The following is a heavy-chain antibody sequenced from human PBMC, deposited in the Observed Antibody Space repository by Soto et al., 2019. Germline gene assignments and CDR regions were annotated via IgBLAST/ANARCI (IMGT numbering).Heavy chain of an antibody. CDR3: ARVGAQGDAFDI. CDR1: VFIFSMNS. CDR2: INPDGSEK. D-gene: IGHD3-16*01. J-gene: IGHJ3*02. V-gene: IGHV3-7*03. Sequence: PGGSLRLACASSVFIFSMNSMSWVRQAPEKGLEWVANINPDGSEKYYVGSVKGRFTVSRDNAKNSLHLQMNSLRVEDTAVYYCARVGAQGDAFDIWGQETMVTVSS.